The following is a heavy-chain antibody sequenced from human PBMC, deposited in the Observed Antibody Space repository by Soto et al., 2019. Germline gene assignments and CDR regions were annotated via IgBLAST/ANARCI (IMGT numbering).Heavy chain of an antibody. D-gene: IGHD1-26*01. CDR2: ISYDGSNK. Sequence: QGQLVESGGGVVQPGRSLRLSCAASGFTFSNYGMHWVRQSPGQGLEWVSVISYDGSNKYYADSVKGRFTISRDNSKNTLYLQMNSLRAEDTAVYYCAKDLGSGIYLFDAFDIWGQGTMVTVSS. V-gene: IGHV3-30*18. CDR1: GFTFSNYG. CDR3: AKDLGSGIYLFDAFDI. J-gene: IGHJ3*02.